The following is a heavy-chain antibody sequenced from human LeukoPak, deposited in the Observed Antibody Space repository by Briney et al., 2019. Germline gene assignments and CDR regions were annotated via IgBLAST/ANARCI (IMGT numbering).Heavy chain of an antibody. CDR3: ARVSMVTSMYFDY. D-gene: IGHD5-18*01. J-gene: IGHJ4*02. V-gene: IGHV4-34*01. CDR1: GGSISSYY. Sequence: PSETLSLTCTVSGGSISSYYWSWIRQPPGKGLEWIGEINHSGSTNYNPSLKSRVTISVDTSKNQFSLKLSSVTAADTAVYYCARVSMVTSMYFDYWGQGTLVTVSS. CDR2: INHSGST.